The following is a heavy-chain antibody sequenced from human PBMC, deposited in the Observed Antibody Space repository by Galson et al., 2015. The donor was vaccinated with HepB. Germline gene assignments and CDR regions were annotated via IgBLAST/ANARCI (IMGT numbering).Heavy chain of an antibody. CDR3: ARVYGPGSYSHYWFDP. J-gene: IGHJ5*02. CDR1: GGIFSSYA. V-gene: IGHV1-69*13. D-gene: IGHD3-10*01. Sequence: SVKVSCKASGGIFSSYAISWVRQAPGQGLEWMGGIIPISGTPNYAQKFQGRVTITADDSKSTAYMELSSLRSEDTAVYYCARVYGPGSYSHYWFDPWGQGTLVTVSS. CDR2: IIPISGTP.